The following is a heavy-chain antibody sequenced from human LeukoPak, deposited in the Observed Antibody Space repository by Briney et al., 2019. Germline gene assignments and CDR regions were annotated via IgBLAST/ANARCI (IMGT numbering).Heavy chain of an antibody. CDR1: GGTFSSYA. D-gene: IGHD2-15*01. Sequence: ASVKVSCKASGGTFSSYAISWVRQAPGQGLEWMGGIIPIFGTANYAQKFQGRVTITADESTSTAYMELSSLRSEDTAVYYCARDLVVVVAATPSWFDPWGQGTLVTVSS. V-gene: IGHV1-69*13. J-gene: IGHJ5*02. CDR2: IIPIFGTA. CDR3: ARDLVVVVAATPSWFDP.